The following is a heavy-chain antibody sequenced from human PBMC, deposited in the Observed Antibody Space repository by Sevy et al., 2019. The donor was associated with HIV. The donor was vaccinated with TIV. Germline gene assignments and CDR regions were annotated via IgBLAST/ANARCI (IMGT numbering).Heavy chain of an antibody. J-gene: IGHJ2*01. Sequence: SETLSLTCAVSGGSFSGFSWNWIRQPPGKGLEWIGAANHYSPSLKSRATISLDTSKKQFSLKLHSVTAADTALYFCARGVEGVVPSPIIGLGPWAKYWSFDLWGRGTLVTVSS. D-gene: IGHD2-2*02. CDR1: GGSFSGFS. CDR2: ANH. CDR3: ARGVEGVVPSPIIGLGPWAKYWSFDL. V-gene: IGHV4-34*01.